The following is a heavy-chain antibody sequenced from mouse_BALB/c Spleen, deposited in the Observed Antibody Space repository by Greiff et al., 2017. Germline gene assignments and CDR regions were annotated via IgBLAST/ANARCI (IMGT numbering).Heavy chain of an antibody. CDR2: IWSGGST. V-gene: IGHV2-2*02. D-gene: IGHD2-14*01. CDR1: GFSLTSYG. CDR3: ARKNYRYDGGYYYAMDY. Sequence: QVQLKESGPGLVQPSQSLSITCTVSGFSLTSYGVHWVRQSPGKGLEWLGVIWSGGSTDYNAAFISRLSISKDNSKSQVFFKMNSLQANDTAIYYCARKNYRYDGGYYYAMDYWGQGTSVTVSS. J-gene: IGHJ4*01.